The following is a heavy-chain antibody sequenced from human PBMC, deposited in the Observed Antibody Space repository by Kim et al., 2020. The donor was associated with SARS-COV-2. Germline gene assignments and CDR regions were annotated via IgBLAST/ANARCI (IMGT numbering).Heavy chain of an antibody. D-gene: IGHD2-2*01. J-gene: IGHJ4*02. CDR1: GFTFSSYA. V-gene: IGHV3-23*01. CDR3: AKDIVVVPAAIYYFDY. CDR2: ISGSGGST. Sequence: GGSLRLSCAASGFTFSSYAMSWVRQAPGKGLEWVSAISGSGGSTYYADSVKGRFTISRDNSKNTLYLQMNSLRAEDTAVYYCAKDIVVVPAAIYYFDYWGQGTLVTVSS.